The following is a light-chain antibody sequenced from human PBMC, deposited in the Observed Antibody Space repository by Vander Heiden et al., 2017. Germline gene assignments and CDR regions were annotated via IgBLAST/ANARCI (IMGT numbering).Light chain of an antibody. CDR1: SSNIGAGED. Sequence: QSVLTQPPSVPGAPGQRVTISCTGSSSNIGAGEDVHWYQQLPGTAPKLLIYGNSDRPSGVPDRFSGSRSGTSASLAITGLQAEDEADYYCHSYDSSLSGSVFGGGTKLTVL. CDR2: GNS. CDR3: HSYDSSLSGSV. J-gene: IGLJ3*02. V-gene: IGLV1-40*01.